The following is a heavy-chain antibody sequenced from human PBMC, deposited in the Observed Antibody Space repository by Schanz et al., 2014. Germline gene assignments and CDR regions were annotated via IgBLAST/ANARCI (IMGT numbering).Heavy chain of an antibody. CDR2: MNPKSGNT. CDR3: VRAVGPAALHGYWFDP. CDR1: GYTFINSD. J-gene: IGHJ5*02. V-gene: IGHV1-8*02. Sequence: QVQLVQSGAEVKNPGASVKVSCKASGYTFINSDINWVRQAAGQGLEWMGWMNPKSGNTGYAQKFQGSLTMSRTTCISKAYMELSRLRTDDTAIYYSVRAVGPAALHGYWFDPWGQGTLVTVAS. D-gene: IGHD2-2*01.